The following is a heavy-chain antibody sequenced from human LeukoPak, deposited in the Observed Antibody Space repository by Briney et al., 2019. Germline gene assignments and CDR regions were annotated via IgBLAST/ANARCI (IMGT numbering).Heavy chain of an antibody. CDR3: ARGPSGDFWSGYRVPIDGNWFDP. J-gene: IGHJ5*02. V-gene: IGHV4-39*07. D-gene: IGHD3-3*01. CDR2: IYYSGST. CDR1: GGSISSSSYY. Sequence: QTSETLSLTCTVSGGSISSSSYYWGWIRQPPGKGLEWIGSIYYSGSTYYNPSLKSRVTISVDTSKNQFSLKLSSVTAADTAVYYCARGPSGDFWSGYRVPIDGNWFDPWGQGTLVTVSS.